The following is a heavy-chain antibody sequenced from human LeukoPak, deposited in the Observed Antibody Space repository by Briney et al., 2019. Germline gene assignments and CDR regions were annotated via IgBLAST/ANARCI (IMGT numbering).Heavy chain of an antibody. CDR1: GGTFSSYA. CDR3: ARDGAVAGAFDY. D-gene: IGHD6-19*01. Sequence: EASVKVSCKASGGTFSSYAISWVRQAPGQGLEWMGGIIPIFGTANYAQKFQGRVTITADESTSTAYMELSSLRSEDTAVYYCARDGAVAGAFDYWGQGTLVTVSS. V-gene: IGHV1-69*13. J-gene: IGHJ4*02. CDR2: IIPIFGTA.